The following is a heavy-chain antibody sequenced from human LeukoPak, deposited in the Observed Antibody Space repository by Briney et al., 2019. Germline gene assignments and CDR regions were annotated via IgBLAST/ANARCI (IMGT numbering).Heavy chain of an antibody. D-gene: IGHD3-22*01. Sequence: GGSLRLSCAASGFTFSSYSMNWVRQAPGKGLEWVSSISSRSSYIYYADSVKGRFTISRDNAKNSLYLQMNSLRAEDTAVYYCAADYYDSRWGQGTLVTVSS. CDR3: AADYYDSR. V-gene: IGHV3-21*01. CDR2: ISSRSSYI. CDR1: GFTFSSYS. J-gene: IGHJ4*02.